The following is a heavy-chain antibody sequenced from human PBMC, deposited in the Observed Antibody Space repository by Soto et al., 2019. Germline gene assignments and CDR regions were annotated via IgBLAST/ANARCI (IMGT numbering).Heavy chain of an antibody. CDR3: ARGVALNPFSGHWFDS. Sequence: SEPLSLSCNVSEGSSVGGGGCWSWIRQRPGKGVEWIGYIYFSGITNYNPALQSRATISVDTSGSQFSLNLVSVTAADTAIYYCARGVALNPFSGHWFDSWGQRTLVTVSS. D-gene: IGHD2-15*01. CDR1: EGSSVGGGGC. J-gene: IGHJ5*01. CDR2: IYFSGIT. V-gene: IGHV4-61*08.